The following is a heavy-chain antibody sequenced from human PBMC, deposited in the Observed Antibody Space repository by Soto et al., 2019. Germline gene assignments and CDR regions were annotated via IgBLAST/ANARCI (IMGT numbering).Heavy chain of an antibody. J-gene: IGHJ6*02. Sequence: ASVQVSCKASGDTFTSYGISWVRQAPGQGLEWMGWINPNSGGTNYAQKFQGWVTMTRDTSISTAYMELSRLRSDDTAVYYCARMGPSSSYYYYYGMDVWGQGTTVTVSS. V-gene: IGHV1-2*04. D-gene: IGHD6-13*01. CDR1: GDTFTSYG. CDR3: ARMGPSSSYYYYYGMDV. CDR2: INPNSGGT.